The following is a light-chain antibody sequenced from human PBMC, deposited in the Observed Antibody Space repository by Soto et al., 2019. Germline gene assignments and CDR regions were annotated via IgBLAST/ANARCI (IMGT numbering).Light chain of an antibody. CDR3: QQRSNWPPWT. Sequence: EIVLTQAPATLSLSPEERATLSCRASQSISSYLAWCQQKLGQAPRLLIYDASNRATGIPARFSGSGSGTDFTLTISSLEPEDFAVYYCQQRSNWPPWTFGQGTK. CDR2: DAS. CDR1: QSISSY. V-gene: IGKV3-11*01. J-gene: IGKJ1*01.